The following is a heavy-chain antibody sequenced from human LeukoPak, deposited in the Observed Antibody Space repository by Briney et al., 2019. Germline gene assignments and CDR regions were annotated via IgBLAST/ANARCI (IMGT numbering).Heavy chain of an antibody. V-gene: IGHV3-48*04. CDR2: IRSSSTTI. CDR3: AELGITMTGGV. J-gene: IGHJ6*04. Sequence: GGSLRLSCEASGFTFSNYSMNWGRHAPGNGLGWVSYIRSSSTTIYYADSLKGRFTISRDNAKTSLYLQMTSLRAEDTAVYYCAELGITMTGGVWGKGTTVTTSS. D-gene: IGHD3-10*02. CDR1: GFTFSNYS.